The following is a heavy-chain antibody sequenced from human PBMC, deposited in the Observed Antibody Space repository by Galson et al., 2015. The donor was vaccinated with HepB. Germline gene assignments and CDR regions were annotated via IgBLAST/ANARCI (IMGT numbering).Heavy chain of an antibody. V-gene: IGHV3-23*01. Sequence: SLRLSCAASGFTFSSYAMSWVRQAPGKGLEWVSAISGSGGHTYYVDSVKGRFTISRDNSKNTLYLQMNSLRAEDTAVYYCARDQQLEWFGEFVDWGQGTLVTVSS. CDR2: ISGSGGHT. CDR3: ARDQQLEWFGEFVD. J-gene: IGHJ4*02. D-gene: IGHD3-10*01. CDR1: GFTFSSYA.